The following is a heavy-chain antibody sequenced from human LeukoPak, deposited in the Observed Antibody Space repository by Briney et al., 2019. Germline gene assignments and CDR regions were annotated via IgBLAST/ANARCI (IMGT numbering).Heavy chain of an antibody. J-gene: IGHJ4*02. CDR1: GFTFSSYA. Sequence: GGSLRLSCVASGFTFSSYAMSWVRQAPGKGLEWVSMIRNSGGTTDYADSVKGRFTISRDTSRNTVYLQMNSLRAEDTAVNYCAKVSPTFDYWGQGTLVTVSS. V-gene: IGHV3-23*01. CDR3: AKVSPTFDY. CDR2: IRNSGGTT.